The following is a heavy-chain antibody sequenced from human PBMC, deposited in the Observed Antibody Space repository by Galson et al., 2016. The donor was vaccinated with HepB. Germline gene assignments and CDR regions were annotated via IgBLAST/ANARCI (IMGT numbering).Heavy chain of an antibody. CDR3: ARRQLLFGYNQVGFDS. J-gene: IGHJ4*02. CDR1: GYSFVGFG. V-gene: IGHV1-18*01. D-gene: IGHD2-21*01. CDR2: IRPYNGVT. Sequence: SVKVSCKASGYSFVGFGLPWVRQAPGQGLEWMGWIRPYNGVTDYAQKFQGRLTMTTDTSTITAYMELSSLRSDDTAVYYCARRQLLFGYNQVGFDSWGQGTLVTVSS.